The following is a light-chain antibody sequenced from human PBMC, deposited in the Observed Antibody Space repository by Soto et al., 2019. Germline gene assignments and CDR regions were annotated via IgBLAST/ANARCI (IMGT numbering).Light chain of an antibody. Sequence: QSVLTQPTSVSGAPGQRVTISCAGSTSDIGAGYDVHWYQHIPGRAPKLLIFGDTNRASGVPDRFSGSKSGTSASLTITGLQVEDEADYYCQTYDTSLRGLFGGGTKLTVL. CDR1: TSDIGAGYD. J-gene: IGLJ2*01. CDR3: QTYDTSLRGL. CDR2: GDT. V-gene: IGLV1-40*01.